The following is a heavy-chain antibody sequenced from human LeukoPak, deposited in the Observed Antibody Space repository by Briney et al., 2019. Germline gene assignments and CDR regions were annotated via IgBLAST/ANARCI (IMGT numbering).Heavy chain of an antibody. CDR1: GGSFSGHY. V-gene: IGHV4-34*01. CDR2: INHRGSI. J-gene: IGHJ5*02. D-gene: IGHD6-19*01. CDR3: ARVKGIAVATGWFDP. Sequence: SETLSLTCAVYGGSFSGHYWSWIRQPPGKGLEWIGEINHRGSINYNPSLKSRVTILVDTSKNQFSLKLNSVTPEDTAVYYCARVKGIAVATGWFDPWGQGTLVTVSS.